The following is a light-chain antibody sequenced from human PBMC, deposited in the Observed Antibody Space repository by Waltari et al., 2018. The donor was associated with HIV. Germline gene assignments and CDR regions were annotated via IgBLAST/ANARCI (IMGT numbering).Light chain of an antibody. V-gene: IGKV4-1*01. CDR3: QPYYNTPLT. J-gene: IGKJ4*01. CDR1: QSMFYRSNRKNY. Sequence: DIVMTQSPDSPAVSLGERATLNCTSSQSMFYRSNRKNYLAWYQQKPGQPPKLLMVGASARDSGVPERLSGSWSGTDFTLTISSLQAEDGATYYCQPYYNTPLTFGGGTKVEI. CDR2: GAS.